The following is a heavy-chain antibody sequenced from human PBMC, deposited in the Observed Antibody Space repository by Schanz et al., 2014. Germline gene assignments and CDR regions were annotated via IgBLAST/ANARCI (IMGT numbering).Heavy chain of an antibody. Sequence: EVQLVESGGGVVRPGGSLRLSCAASGFTFENYALTWVRQVPGKGLEWVSRINWSDGGSTGYADSVRGRFTISRDNAKSSLYLQMNSLRVEDSAVYYCAASSGWHPATDYWGQGTLDTVSS. CDR1: GFTFENYA. CDR3: AASSGWHPATDY. J-gene: IGHJ4*02. CDR2: INWSDGGST. D-gene: IGHD6-19*01. V-gene: IGHV3-20*04.